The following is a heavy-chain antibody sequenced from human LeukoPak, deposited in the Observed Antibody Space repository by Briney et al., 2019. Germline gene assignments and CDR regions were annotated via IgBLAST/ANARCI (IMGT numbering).Heavy chain of an antibody. Sequence: PGGSLRLSCSASGFTFSGYSMNWFRQAPGKGLEWVSGISWNSGSIGYADSVKGRFTTSRDNAKNSLYLQMNSLRAEDTAVYCCARGDYVEAFDIWGQGAMVTVSS. D-gene: IGHD3-10*02. V-gene: IGHV3-48*04. CDR3: ARGDYVEAFDI. CDR1: GFTFSGYS. J-gene: IGHJ3*02. CDR2: ISWNSGSI.